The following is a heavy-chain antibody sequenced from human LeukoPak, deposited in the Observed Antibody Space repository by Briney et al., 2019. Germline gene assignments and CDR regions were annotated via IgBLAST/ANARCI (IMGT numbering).Heavy chain of an antibody. CDR2: IYYSGST. CDR1: GASLTIYY. J-gene: IGHJ4*02. CDR3: ASRNY. Sequence: SETLSLTCSVSGASLTIYYWNWIRQPAGKGLEWIGYIYYSGSTNYNPSLKSRVTISVDTSKNQFSLKLSSVTAADTAVYYCASRNYWGQGTLVTVSS. V-gene: IGHV4-59*01.